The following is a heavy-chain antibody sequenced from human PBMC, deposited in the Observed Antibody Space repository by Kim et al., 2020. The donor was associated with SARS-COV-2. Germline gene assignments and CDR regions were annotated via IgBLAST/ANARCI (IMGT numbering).Heavy chain of an antibody. V-gene: IGHV1-69*13. CDR2: IIPIFGTA. J-gene: IGHJ3*02. CDR1: GGTFSSYA. Sequence: SVKVSCKASGGTFSSYAISWVRQAPGQGLEWMGGIIPIFGTANYAQKFQGRVTITADESTSTAYMELSSLRSEDTAVYYCARGFGYKTQYYYDSSGYFLDAFDIWGQGTMVTVSS. D-gene: IGHD3-22*01. CDR3: ARGFGYKTQYYYDSSGYFLDAFDI.